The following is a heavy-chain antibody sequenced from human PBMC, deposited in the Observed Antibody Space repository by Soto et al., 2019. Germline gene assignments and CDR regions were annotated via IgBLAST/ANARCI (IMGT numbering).Heavy chain of an antibody. CDR1: GFTFSSYS. CDR3: ARDNYEVDADY. V-gene: IGHV3-21*01. D-gene: IGHD2-15*01. CDR2: ISSSSSYI. J-gene: IGHJ4*02. Sequence: PGGSLRLSCAASGFTFSSYSMNWVRQAPGKGLEWVSSISSSSSYIYYADSLKGRFTISRDNAKNSLYLQMNSLRAEDTAVYYCARDNYEVDADYWGQGTLVTVSS.